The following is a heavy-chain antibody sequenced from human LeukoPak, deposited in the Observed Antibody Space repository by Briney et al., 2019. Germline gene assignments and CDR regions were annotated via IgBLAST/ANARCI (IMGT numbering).Heavy chain of an antibody. V-gene: IGHV5-51*01. CDR3: ARSLRGSGWYIDY. CDR1: GYSFTTYW. J-gene: IGHJ4*02. Sequence: GESLKISCKGSGYSFTTYWIGWVRQMPGKGLEWMGIIFPGDSDIAYSPSFQGHVTISADKSINTAYLQWSTLKASDTAIYYCARSLRGSGWYIDYWGQGTLVTVSS. CDR2: IFPGDSDI. D-gene: IGHD6-25*01.